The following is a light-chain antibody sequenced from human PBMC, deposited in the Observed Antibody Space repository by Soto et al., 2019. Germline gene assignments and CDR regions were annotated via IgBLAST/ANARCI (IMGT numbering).Light chain of an antibody. J-gene: IGLJ2*01. CDR2: EVS. CDR3: ASYTGSDTLV. Sequence: QSALTQPPSASGSPGQSVTISCTDTSSDVGGYNYVSWYQQHPGKAPKLMIYEVSKRPSGVPDRLSGSKSGNTASLTVSGLQVEDEADYYCASYTGSDTLVFGGGTKVTVL. CDR1: SSDVGGYNY. V-gene: IGLV2-8*01.